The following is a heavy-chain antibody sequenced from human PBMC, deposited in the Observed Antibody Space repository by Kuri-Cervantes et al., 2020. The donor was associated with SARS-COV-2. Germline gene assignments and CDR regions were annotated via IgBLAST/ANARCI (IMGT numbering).Heavy chain of an antibody. Sequence: GESLKISCKGSGYSFTSFWIGWVRQMPGKGLEWMGIIYPGDSDTRYSPSFQGQVTISAYKSISTAYLQWSSLKASDTAMYYCAIPRRDYGSGSRYGGTDYWGQGTLVTVSS. V-gene: IGHV5-51*01. CDR2: IYPGDSDT. CDR1: GYSFTSFW. CDR3: AIPRRDYGSGSRYGGTDY. J-gene: IGHJ4*02. D-gene: IGHD3-10*01.